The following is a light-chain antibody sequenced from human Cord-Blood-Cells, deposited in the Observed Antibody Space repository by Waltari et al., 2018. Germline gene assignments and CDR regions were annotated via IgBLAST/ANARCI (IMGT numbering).Light chain of an antibody. CDR3: QQSHSTPWT. J-gene: IGKJ1*01. Sequence: DIQMTQSPSSLSASVGDRVTITCRASQSISSYLNWYQQKPGKAPKLLIYAASSLQSGVTSRFSGSRAGTEFTLTISSLQPEEFATYYCQQSHSTPWTFGQGTKLEIK. V-gene: IGKV1-39*01. CDR1: QSISSY. CDR2: AAS.